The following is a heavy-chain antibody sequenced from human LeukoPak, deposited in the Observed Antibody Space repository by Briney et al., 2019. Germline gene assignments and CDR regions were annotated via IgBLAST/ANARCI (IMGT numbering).Heavy chain of an antibody. V-gene: IGHV3-33*01. D-gene: IGHD3-22*01. CDR2: IWYDGSNK. Sequence: GGSLRLSCAASGFTFSSYGMPWVRQAPGKGLEWVAVIWYDGSNKYYPDSVKGQFTISRDNSKNTLYLQMNSLRAEDTAVYYCAREEEDSSGYASHFDYWGQGALVTVSS. CDR1: GFTFSSYG. CDR3: AREEEDSSGYASHFDY. J-gene: IGHJ4*02.